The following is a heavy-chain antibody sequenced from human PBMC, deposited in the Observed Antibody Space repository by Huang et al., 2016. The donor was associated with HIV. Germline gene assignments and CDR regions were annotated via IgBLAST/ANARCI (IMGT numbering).Heavy chain of an antibody. V-gene: IGHV3-23*01. CDR2: ISGSGSST. J-gene: IGHJ3*02. Sequence: EVQLLESGGDLVQPGGSLRLSCAASGFSFSSYNMNWVRQAPGKGLEWVSSISGSGSSTYYAGPVKVRFTISRDNPKNTQLVQMNSLKAEGTAVYYCAKDHHIIMFGGAMSSYAFDIWGQGTVVTISS. D-gene: IGHD3-16*01. CDR3: AKDHHIIMFGGAMSSYAFDI. CDR1: GFSFSSYN.